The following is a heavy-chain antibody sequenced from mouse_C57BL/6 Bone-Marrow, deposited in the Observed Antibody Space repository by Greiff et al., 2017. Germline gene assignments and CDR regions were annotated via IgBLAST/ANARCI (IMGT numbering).Heavy chain of an antibody. CDR1: GYSFTGYY. D-gene: IGHD1-1*02. J-gene: IGHJ3*01. CDR3: ARGGKAAWFAD. CDR2: INPSTGGT. Sequence: VQLQQSGPELVKPGASVKISCKASGYSFTGYYMNWVKQSPEKSLEWIGEINPSTGGTTYNQKFKAKATLTVDKSSSTAYMQLKSLTSEDSAVYYCARGGKAAWFADWGQGTLVTVSA. V-gene: IGHV1-42*01.